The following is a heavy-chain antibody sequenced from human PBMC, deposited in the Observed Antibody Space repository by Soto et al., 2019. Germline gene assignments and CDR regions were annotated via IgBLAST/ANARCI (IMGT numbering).Heavy chain of an antibody. D-gene: IGHD1-26*01. J-gene: IGHJ4*02. CDR2: INPKSGGT. CDR1: GYTFTVYY. V-gene: IGHV1-2*02. Sequence: QVQLVQSGAEVKKPGASVNVSCKASGYTFTVYYMHWVRQAPGQGLEWMGWINPKSGGTMYPQKFQGRVTKTWDKSISTAYMALTRLRSDDTAVYYCARDLAKGGGSAGFDYWGQGTLVTVSS. CDR3: ARDLAKGGGSAGFDY.